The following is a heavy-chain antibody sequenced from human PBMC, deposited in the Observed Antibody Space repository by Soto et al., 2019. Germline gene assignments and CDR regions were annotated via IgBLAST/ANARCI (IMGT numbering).Heavy chain of an antibody. CDR1: GYIFVNYG. Sequence: QVQLVQSGDEVKKPGASVKVPCRASGYIFVNYGIAWVRQAPGQGLEWVGGISPYSGNTHSATKVQGRLTMTTDTSTSTAYMDLGSLTSDDTAVYYCVMVDNYVTPTPQDVWGQGTTVTVSS. V-gene: IGHV1-18*01. CDR3: VMVDNYVTPTPQDV. D-gene: IGHD3-16*01. CDR2: ISPYSGNT. J-gene: IGHJ6*02.